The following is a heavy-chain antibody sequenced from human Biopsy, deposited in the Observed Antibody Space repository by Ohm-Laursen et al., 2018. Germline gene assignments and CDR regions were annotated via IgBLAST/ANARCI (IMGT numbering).Heavy chain of an antibody. V-gene: IGHV1-2*02. CDR2: INCKTGAT. D-gene: IGHD2-8*01. CDR1: SYTFTDYN. J-gene: IGHJ4*02. CDR3: ARDPLNGHKHFDY. Sequence: SVKVSCKASSYTFTDYNIHWMRQAPGQGLEWLGYINCKTGATNYAQKFQGTVTMTRYTSISTAYLALGSLRSADTAIYYCARDPLNGHKHFDYWGQGSLVTVSS.